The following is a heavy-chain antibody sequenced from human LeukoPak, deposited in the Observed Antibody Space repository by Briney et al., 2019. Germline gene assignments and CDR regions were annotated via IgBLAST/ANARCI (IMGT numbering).Heavy chain of an antibody. V-gene: IGHV3-23*01. CDR3: ARRSPSSLGGRAIDY. D-gene: IGHD2-15*01. CDR2: ISSSGGSA. J-gene: IGHJ4*02. CDR1: GFTFNNHA. Sequence: GGSLRLSCATSGFTFNNHAMSWVRQAPGMGLEWVPAISSSGGSAYYAGSVKGRFTISRDNSKNTLFLQMNSLRTEDTAVYHCARRSPSSLGGRAIDYWGQGTLVTVSS.